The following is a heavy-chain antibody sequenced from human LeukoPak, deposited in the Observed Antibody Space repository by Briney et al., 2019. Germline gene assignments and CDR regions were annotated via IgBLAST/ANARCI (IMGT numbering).Heavy chain of an antibody. D-gene: IGHD3-22*01. J-gene: IGHJ4*02. V-gene: IGHV1-24*01. CDR2: FDPEDGET. Sequence: GASVKVSCKVSGYTLTKLSMHWVRQAPGKGLEWMGGFDPEDGETIYAQKFQGRVTMTGDTSTDTAYMELSCLRSEDTAVYYCAALDDYDSGGYPPGWGQGTLVTVSS. CDR1: GYTLTKLS. CDR3: AALDDYDSGGYPPG.